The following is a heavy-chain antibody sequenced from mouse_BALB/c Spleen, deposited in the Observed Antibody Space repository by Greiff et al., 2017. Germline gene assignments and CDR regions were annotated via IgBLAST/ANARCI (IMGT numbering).Heavy chain of an antibody. V-gene: IGHV5-17*02. CDR2: ISSGSSTI. CDR1: GFTFSSFG. J-gene: IGHJ3*01. CDR3: AREGAYGNQAWFAY. Sequence: EVQRVESGGGLVQPGGSRKLSCAASGFTFSSFGMHWVRQAPEKGLEWVAYISSGSSTIYYADTVKGRFTISRDNPKNTLFLQMTSLRSEDTAMYYCAREGAYGNQAWFAYWGQGTLVTVSA. D-gene: IGHD2-10*02.